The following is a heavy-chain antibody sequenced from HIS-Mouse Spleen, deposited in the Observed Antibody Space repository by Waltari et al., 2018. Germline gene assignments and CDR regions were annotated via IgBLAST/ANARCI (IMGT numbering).Heavy chain of an antibody. J-gene: IGHJ4*02. Sequence: EVQLVESGGGLVKPGGSLRLSCAASGFTFSSYSMNWVRQAPGKGLEWVSSISSIMSYIYYADSVKGRFTISRDNAKNSLYLQMNSLRAEDTAVYYCASLYYDILTGYYRDYWGQGTLVTVSS. V-gene: IGHV3-21*01. D-gene: IGHD3-9*01. CDR2: ISSIMSYI. CDR3: ASLYYDILTGYYRDY. CDR1: GFTFSSYS.